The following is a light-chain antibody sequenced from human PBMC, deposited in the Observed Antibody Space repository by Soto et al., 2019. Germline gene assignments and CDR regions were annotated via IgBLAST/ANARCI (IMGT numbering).Light chain of an antibody. Sequence: IVMTQSPAVLSVSPGERATLSCRASQSVSSDLAWYQQKPGQAPRLLIYGASTRATGIPARFSGSGSGTEFTLTISSLQSEDFAVYYCQHFYSFPLSFGGGTKVEIK. CDR1: QSVSSD. CDR2: GAS. J-gene: IGKJ4*01. V-gene: IGKV3-15*01. CDR3: QHFYSFPLS.